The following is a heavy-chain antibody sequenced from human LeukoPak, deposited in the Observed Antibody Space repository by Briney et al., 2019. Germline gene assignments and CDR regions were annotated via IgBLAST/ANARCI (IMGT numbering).Heavy chain of an antibody. J-gene: IGHJ4*02. CDR1: GFTFSSYG. CDR2: INSDGSRT. Sequence: PGGSLRLSCAASGFTFSSYGMHWVRQAPGKGLVWDSRINSDGSRTSDADSVKGRFTISRDNAKNTLFLQMNSLRAEDTAVYYCARDPDGNSLLDYWGQGTLVTVSS. D-gene: IGHD5-24*01. V-gene: IGHV3-74*01. CDR3: ARDPDGNSLLDY.